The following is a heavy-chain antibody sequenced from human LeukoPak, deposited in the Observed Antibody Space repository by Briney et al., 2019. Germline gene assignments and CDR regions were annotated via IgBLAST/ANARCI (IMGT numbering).Heavy chain of an antibody. J-gene: IGHJ4*02. D-gene: IGHD6-13*01. V-gene: IGHV3-30*04. CDR2: ISYDGSNK. CDR1: GFTFSSYA. Sequence: GGSLRLSCAASGFTFSSYAMHWVRQAPGKGLEWVAVISYDGSNKYYADSVKGRFTISRDNSKNTLYLQMNSLRAEDTAVYYCAKAGGIAAALYTDYWGQGTLVTVSS. CDR3: AKAGGIAAALYTDY.